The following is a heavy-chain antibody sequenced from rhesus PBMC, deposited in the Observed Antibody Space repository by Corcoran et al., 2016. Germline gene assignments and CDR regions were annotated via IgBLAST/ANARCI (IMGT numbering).Heavy chain of an antibody. J-gene: IGHJ4*01. V-gene: IGHV4-106*01. CDR2: IYGSSGGT. Sequence: QVQLQESGPGLVKPSETLSLTCTVSGGSISDDYYWTWIRQPPGKGLEEIGTIYGSSGGTNYKPSLKNRVTFSIDTSTNQFSLKLTSVTAADTAVYYCARWMGGFDYWGQGVLVTVSS. D-gene: IGHD3-34*01. CDR3: ARWMGGFDY. CDR1: GGSISDDYY.